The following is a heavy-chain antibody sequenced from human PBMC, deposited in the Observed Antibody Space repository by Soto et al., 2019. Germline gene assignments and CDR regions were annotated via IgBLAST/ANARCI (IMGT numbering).Heavy chain of an antibody. V-gene: IGHV4-31*03. CDR1: GGSISSGGYY. Sequence: SETLSLPCTVSGGSISSGGYYWSWIRQHPGKGLEWIGYIYYSRSTYYNPSLKSRVTISVDTSKNQFSLKLSSVTAADTAVYYCASRGEGSATLSLWGQGTLVTVSS. D-gene: IGHD2-15*01. J-gene: IGHJ4*02. CDR3: ASRGEGSATLSL. CDR2: IYYSRST.